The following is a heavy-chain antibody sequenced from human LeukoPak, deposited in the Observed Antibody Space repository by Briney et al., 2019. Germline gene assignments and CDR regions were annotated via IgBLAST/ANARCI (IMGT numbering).Heavy chain of an antibody. Sequence: RGSLRLSCAASGFTFSSYGMHWVRQAPGKGLVWVSHINSDGSSTTYADSVKGRFTISRDNSKNTLYLQMNSLRAEDTAVYYCAKGAFVVVPAAMPRWWFDPWGQGTLVTVSS. J-gene: IGHJ5*02. CDR1: GFTFSSYG. CDR3: AKGAFVVVPAAMPRWWFDP. D-gene: IGHD2-2*01. V-gene: IGHV3-74*01. CDR2: INSDGSST.